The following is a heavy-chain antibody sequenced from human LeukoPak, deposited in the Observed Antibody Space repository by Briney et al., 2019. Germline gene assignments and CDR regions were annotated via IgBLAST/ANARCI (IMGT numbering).Heavy chain of an antibody. J-gene: IGHJ6*03. D-gene: IGHD5-18*01. CDR3: AREGRDSAGYYYYYYMDV. V-gene: IGHV1-3*03. Sequence: ASVKVSCKASGYTFTSYAMHWVRQAPGQRLEWMGWINAGNGNTKYSQEFQGRVTITRDTSASTAYMELSSLRSEDMAVYYCAREGRDSAGYYYYYYMDVWGKGTTVTISS. CDR1: GYTFTSYA. CDR2: INAGNGNT.